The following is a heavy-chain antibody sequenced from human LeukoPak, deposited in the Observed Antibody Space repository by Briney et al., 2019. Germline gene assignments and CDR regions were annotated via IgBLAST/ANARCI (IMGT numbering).Heavy chain of an antibody. CDR3: ARGKRDYYDSSGPLVYMDV. J-gene: IGHJ6*03. CDR2: ISAYNGNT. D-gene: IGHD3-22*01. CDR1: GYTFTSYG. V-gene: IGHV1-18*01. Sequence: ASVKVSCKASGYTFTSYGISWVRQAPGQGLEWMGWISAYNGNTNYAQKLQGRVTMTTDTSTSTAYMGLRSLRSDDTAVYYCARGKRDYYDSSGPLVYMDVWGKGTTVTVSS.